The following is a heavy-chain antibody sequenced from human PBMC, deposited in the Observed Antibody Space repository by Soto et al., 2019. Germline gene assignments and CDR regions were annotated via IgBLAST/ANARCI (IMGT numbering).Heavy chain of an antibody. CDR2: IFSNDEK. CDR1: GFSLSNARMG. J-gene: IGHJ4*02. Sequence: SGPTLVNPTETLTLTCTVSGFSLSNARMGVSWIRQPPGKALEWLAHIFSNDEKSYSTSLKSRLTISKDTSKSQVVLTMTNMDPVDTATYYCARILVWGRYSSSSGPTWYFDYWGQGTLVTVSS. V-gene: IGHV2-26*01. D-gene: IGHD6-6*01. CDR3: ARILVWGRYSSSSGPTWYFDY.